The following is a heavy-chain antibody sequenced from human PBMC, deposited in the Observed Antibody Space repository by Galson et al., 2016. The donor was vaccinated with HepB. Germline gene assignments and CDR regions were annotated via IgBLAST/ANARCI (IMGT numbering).Heavy chain of an antibody. CDR1: GFTFSSYW. CDR2: IKQDGSEK. D-gene: IGHD5-18*01. J-gene: IGHJ4*02. CDR3: SRAGVSGLWSIDY. Sequence: SLRLSCAASGFTFSSYWMNWVRQAPGKGLEWVANIKQDGSEKYYTDSVKGRFTISRDNSRNTLYLQMNSLRAEDTAVYYCSRAGVSGLWSIDYGGQGTLVTVSS. V-gene: IGHV3-7*04.